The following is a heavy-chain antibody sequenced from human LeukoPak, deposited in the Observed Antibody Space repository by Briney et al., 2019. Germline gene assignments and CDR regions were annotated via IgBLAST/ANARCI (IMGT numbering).Heavy chain of an antibody. D-gene: IGHD1-26*01. J-gene: IGHJ3*02. CDR2: ISYDGSDK. Sequence: SGGSLRLSCAASGFTFSNYAMHWVRQAPGKGLEWMAIISYDGSDKDCADSVKGRFTISRDNSKNTLYLQANGLRTEDTAVYYCARRMGATPVGNAFDIWGQGTMVTVSS. V-gene: IGHV3-30-3*01. CDR1: GFTFSNYA. CDR3: ARRMGATPVGNAFDI.